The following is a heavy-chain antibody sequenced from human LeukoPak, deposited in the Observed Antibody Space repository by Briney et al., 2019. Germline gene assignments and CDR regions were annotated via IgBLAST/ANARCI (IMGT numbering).Heavy chain of an antibody. CDR3: AGSLPGAIGAADF. CDR1: GGSIRSGGYS. J-gene: IGHJ4*02. V-gene: IGHV4-61*03. D-gene: IGHD6-13*01. CDR2: IHSSGST. Sequence: SEILSLTCAVSGGSIRSGGYSWSWIRQPPGKGLEWIAFIHSSGSTGYNPSLKSRFTISVDTSKNHFSLKVTSMSAADTGVYYCAGSLPGAIGAADFWGQGTLVTVSS.